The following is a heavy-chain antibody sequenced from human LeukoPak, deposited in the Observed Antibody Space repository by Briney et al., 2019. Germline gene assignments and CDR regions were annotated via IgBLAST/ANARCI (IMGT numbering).Heavy chain of an antibody. CDR3: ARVGEPYSGYGEFDY. CDR1: GYTFTSYG. Sequence: ASVKVSCKASGYTFTSYGISWVRQAPGQGLEWMGWISAYNGNTNYAQKLQGRVTMTTDTSTSTAYMELRSLRSDDTAVYYCARVGEPYSGYGEFDYWGQGTLVTVSS. D-gene: IGHD5-12*01. CDR2: ISAYNGNT. V-gene: IGHV1-18*01. J-gene: IGHJ4*02.